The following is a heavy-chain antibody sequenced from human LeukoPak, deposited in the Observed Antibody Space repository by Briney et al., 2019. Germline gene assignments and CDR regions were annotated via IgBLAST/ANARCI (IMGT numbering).Heavy chain of an antibody. CDR2: ISGTGGSV. CDR3: AKASLLLGDILEPSNFDL. CDR1: GFSFSSYA. J-gene: IGHJ4*02. Sequence: GGSLRLSCAASGFSFSSYAMNWVRQGPGRGLEWVSAISGTGGSVEYADSVKGRFTISRDDSTNTLFLRMNSLRADDAAVYYCAKASLLLGDILEPSNFDLWGRGTLVTVSS. V-gene: IGHV3-23*01. D-gene: IGHD3-10*01.